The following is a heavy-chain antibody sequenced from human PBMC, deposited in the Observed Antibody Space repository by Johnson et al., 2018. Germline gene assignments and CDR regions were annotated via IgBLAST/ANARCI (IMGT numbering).Heavy chain of an antibody. J-gene: IGHJ4*02. V-gene: IGHV3-73*02. CDR2: VRSKANHYAT. CDR3: SGGSPLEL. Sequence: VQLQESGGGLVQPGGSLKLSCAASGFTFSGSAMHWVRQASGKGLEWVGRVRSKANHYATAYAASVKGRFTISRDDSKNTAYLQMNSLKTEDTAVYYCSGGSPLELGGQGTLVTVSS. D-gene: IGHD1-1*01. CDR1: GFTFSGSA.